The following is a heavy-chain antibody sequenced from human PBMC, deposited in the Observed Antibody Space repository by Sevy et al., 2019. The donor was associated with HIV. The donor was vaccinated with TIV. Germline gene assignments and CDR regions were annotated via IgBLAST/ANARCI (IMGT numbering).Heavy chain of an antibody. CDR3: AKDTSSVPITIFGYGAFDI. V-gene: IGHV3-23*01. CDR1: GFTFSSYA. CDR2: ISGSGGST. Sequence: GGSLRLSCAASGFTFSSYAMSWVRQAPGKGLEWVSAISGSGGSTYYADSVKGRFTISRDNSKNTLYLQMNSLRAEDTAVYYCAKDTSSVPITIFGYGAFDIWGQGTMVTVSS. D-gene: IGHD3-3*01. J-gene: IGHJ3*02.